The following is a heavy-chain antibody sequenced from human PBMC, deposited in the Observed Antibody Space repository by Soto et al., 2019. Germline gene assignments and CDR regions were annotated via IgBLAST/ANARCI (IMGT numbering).Heavy chain of an antibody. Sequence: LEILSVTFSVAGGSIGGTSDYWGCIRQSPGKGLEWIGTIYYSGTTYYDPALKGRITISVDTSKSQFSLKMSSVTAADTAVYYCARIPGYSLVLPSFLTFWGQGTQVTVTS. J-gene: IGHJ4*02. V-gene: IGHV4-39*01. CDR3: ARIPGYSLVLPSFLTF. CDR2: IYYSGTT. D-gene: IGHD3-9*01. CDR1: GGSIGGTSDY.